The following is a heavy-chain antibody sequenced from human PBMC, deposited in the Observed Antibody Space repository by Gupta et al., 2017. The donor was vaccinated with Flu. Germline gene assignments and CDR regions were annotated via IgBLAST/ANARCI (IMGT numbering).Heavy chain of an antibody. CDR3: ARGQDYGGNSGYFDY. D-gene: IGHD4-17*01. Sequence: APGKGLEWVAVISYDGSNKYYADSVKGRFTISRDNSKNTLYLQMNSLRAEDTAVYYCARGQDYGGNSGYFDYWGQGTLVTVSS. V-gene: IGHV3-30-3*01. CDR2: ISYDGSNK. J-gene: IGHJ4*02.